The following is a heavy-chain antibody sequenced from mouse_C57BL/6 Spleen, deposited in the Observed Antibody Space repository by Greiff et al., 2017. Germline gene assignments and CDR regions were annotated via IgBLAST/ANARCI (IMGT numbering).Heavy chain of an antibody. CDR1: GYTFTDYE. V-gene: IGHV1-15*01. J-gene: IGHJ1*03. D-gene: IGHD2-5*01. Sequence: VQLQQSGAELVRPGASVTLSCKASGYTFTDYEMHWVKQTPVHGLEWIGAIDPEPGGTAYNQKFKGKAILTADKSSSTAYMELRSLTSEDSAVYYCTKGAYSSYGYFDVWGTGTTVTVSS. CDR3: TKGAYSSYGYFDV. CDR2: IDPEPGGT.